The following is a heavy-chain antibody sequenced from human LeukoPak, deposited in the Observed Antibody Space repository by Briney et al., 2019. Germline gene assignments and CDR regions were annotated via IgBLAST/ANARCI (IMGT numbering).Heavy chain of an antibody. V-gene: IGHV3-11*05. D-gene: IGHD6-13*01. CDR1: GFTFSDYY. CDR2: ISSSGSYR. CDR3: ARADSSSWFDY. J-gene: IGHJ4*02. Sequence: GGSLRLSCDASGFTFSDYYMTWIRQAPGKGLEWVSHISSSGSYRNYADSVKDRFTISRDNAKNSLYLQMYSLRAEDTAVYYCARADSSSWFDYWGQGALVTVSS.